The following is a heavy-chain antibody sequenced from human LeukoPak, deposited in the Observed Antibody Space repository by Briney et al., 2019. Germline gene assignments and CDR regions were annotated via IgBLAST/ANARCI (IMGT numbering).Heavy chain of an antibody. V-gene: IGHV4-4*07. CDR1: GYSISSGYH. D-gene: IGHD5-18*01. J-gene: IGHJ6*03. CDR3: AREESGYSYGGYYYYYMDV. CDR2: IYTSGST. Sequence: SETLSLTCAVSGYSISSGYHWSWIRQPAGKGLEWIGRIYTSGSTNYNPSLKSRVTMSVDTSKNQFSLKLSSVTAADTAVYYCAREESGYSYGGYYYYYMDVRGKGTTVTVSS.